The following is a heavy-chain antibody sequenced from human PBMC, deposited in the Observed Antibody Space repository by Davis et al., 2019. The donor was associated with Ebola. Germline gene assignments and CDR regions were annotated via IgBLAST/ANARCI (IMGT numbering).Heavy chain of an antibody. D-gene: IGHD6-19*01. CDR1: GLTFSDYW. CDR3: TRDTRSSGWYGDFDS. Sequence: PGGSLRLSCAASGLTFSDYWMSWVRQAPGKGLEWVAKIKSDGNEKYYVDSVKGRFTISRDHAKSSLYLQMNSLRDEDTAVYYCTRDTRSSGWYGDFDSWGQGTLVTVSS. V-gene: IGHV3-7*03. CDR2: IKSDGNEK. J-gene: IGHJ4*02.